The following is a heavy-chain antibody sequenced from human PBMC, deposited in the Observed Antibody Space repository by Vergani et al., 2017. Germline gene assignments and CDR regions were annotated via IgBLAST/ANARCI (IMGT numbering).Heavy chain of an antibody. CDR1: GFTFSNLW. V-gene: IGHV3-7*01. CDR2: IKYDGSKK. D-gene: IGHD5-18*01. Sequence: EVQLVASGGGLVQRGGSLRLSCEASGFTFSNLWMTWVRQAPGKGLEWVANIKYDGSKKNYVDSVKRRFTISRDNAKNSLYLQMNNLRVEDTAVYFCARSPHGYTYGGYISQFDPWGQGTLVTVSS. J-gene: IGHJ5*02. CDR3: ARSPHGYTYGGYISQFDP.